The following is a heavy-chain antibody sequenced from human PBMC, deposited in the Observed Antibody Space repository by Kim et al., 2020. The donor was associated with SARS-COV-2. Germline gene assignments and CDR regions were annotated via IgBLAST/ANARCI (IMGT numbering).Heavy chain of an antibody. J-gene: IGHJ6*02. CDR1: GYSFISYW. D-gene: IGHD2-2*01. Sequence: ESLKISCKGSGYSFISYWIGWVRQTPGKGLEWMGIIYPGDSDPRYSPSFQGQVTISADKSISTAYLQWSSLKASDTAMYYCARSKRPGLVPSVVSEAFFSHGMDVWGPGTTVTVSS. CDR3: ARSKRPGLVPSVVSEAFFSHGMDV. V-gene: IGHV5-51*01. CDR2: IYPGDSDP.